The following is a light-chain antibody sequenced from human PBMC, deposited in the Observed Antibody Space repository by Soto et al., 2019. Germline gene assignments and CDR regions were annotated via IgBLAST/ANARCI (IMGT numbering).Light chain of an antibody. CDR3: SLYTSSSTFV. CDR2: EVS. J-gene: IGLJ1*01. Sequence: QSVLTQPPSVSGSPGQSVTISCTGTSSDVGSYNRVSWYQQSPGTAPKLMIYEVSNRPSGVSDRFSGSKSGNTASLTISRLQAEDEADYYCSLYTSSSTFVFGTGTKLTVL. V-gene: IGLV2-18*01. CDR1: SSDVGSYNR.